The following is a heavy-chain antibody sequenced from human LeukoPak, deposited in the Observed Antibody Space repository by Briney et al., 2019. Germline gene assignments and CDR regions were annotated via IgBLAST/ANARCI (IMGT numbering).Heavy chain of an antibody. J-gene: IGHJ4*02. V-gene: IGHV3-30*01. CDR2: VSYDGSWD. D-gene: IGHD3-16*02. CDR3: TREERGYIPAF. CDR1: GFTFSNYA. Sequence: GRSLRLSCAAFGFTFSNYAMHWVRQTPGKGLEWVAFVSYDGSWDSHSDSVKGRFTISRDDSKNTLYLQMTRLRAEDTAVNYCTREERGYIPAFWGQGTLVTVSS.